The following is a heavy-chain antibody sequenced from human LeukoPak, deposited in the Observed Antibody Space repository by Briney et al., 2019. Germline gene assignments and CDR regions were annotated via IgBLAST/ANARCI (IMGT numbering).Heavy chain of an antibody. V-gene: IGHV1-2*02. Sequence: ASVKVSCKASGYTFTGYYMHWVRQAPGQGLEWMGWINPNSGGTNYAQKFQGRVTMTRDTSISTAYMELSRLRSDDTAVYYCARVEGDSSGTFDYWGQGTLVTVSP. CDR1: GYTFTGYY. D-gene: IGHD3-22*01. J-gene: IGHJ4*02. CDR3: ARVEGDSSGTFDY. CDR2: INPNSGGT.